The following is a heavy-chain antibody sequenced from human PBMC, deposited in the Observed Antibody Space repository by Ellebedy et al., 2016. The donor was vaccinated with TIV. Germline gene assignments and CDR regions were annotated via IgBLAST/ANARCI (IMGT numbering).Heavy chain of an antibody. D-gene: IGHD5-12*01. CDR2: IYQDGSDQ. CDR3: ARRESYSDYAVQVNSWFDT. Sequence: GESLKISCAASGFSFRSYWMSWVRQAPGKGLEWVANIYQDGSDQYYVDSVKGRFTISRDNANKSLFLQMNSLRVEDTAVYYCARRESYSDYAVQVNSWFDTWGQGTLVTVSS. J-gene: IGHJ5*02. V-gene: IGHV3-7*01. CDR1: GFSFRSYW.